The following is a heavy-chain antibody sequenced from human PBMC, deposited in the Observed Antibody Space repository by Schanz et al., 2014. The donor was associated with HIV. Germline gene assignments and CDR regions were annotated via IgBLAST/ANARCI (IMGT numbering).Heavy chain of an antibody. CDR2: MNPNSGNT. CDR3: ARGRSGYCSGGSCPYGRYYFDY. Sequence: QVQLVQSGAEVKKPGASVKVSCKASGYTFTSYDINWVRQATGQGLEWMGWMNPNSGNTGYAQKFQGTVPITADESTSTAYMELSSLRSDDTAVYYCARGRSGYCSGGSCPYGRYYFDYWGQGTLVTVSS. J-gene: IGHJ4*02. D-gene: IGHD2-15*01. CDR1: GYTFTSYD. V-gene: IGHV1-8*01.